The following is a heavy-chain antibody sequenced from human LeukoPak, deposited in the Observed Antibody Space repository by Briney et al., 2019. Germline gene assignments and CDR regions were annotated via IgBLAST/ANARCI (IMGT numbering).Heavy chain of an antibody. V-gene: IGHV4-34*01. Sequence: SETLSLTCAVDGGSFSGYYWSWIRPPPGEGLGWVGEINHSGSTNYNPSLKSRVTISVDTSKNQFSLKLSSVTAADTAVYYCARGLGSTSQSYYFDYWGQGTLVTVSS. CDR1: GGSFSGYY. D-gene: IGHD2-2*01. CDR3: ARGLGSTSQSYYFDY. J-gene: IGHJ4*02. CDR2: INHSGST.